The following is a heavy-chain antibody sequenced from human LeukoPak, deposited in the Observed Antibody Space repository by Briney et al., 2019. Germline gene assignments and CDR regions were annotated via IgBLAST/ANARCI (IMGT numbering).Heavy chain of an antibody. V-gene: IGHV4-34*01. CDR2: INHSGST. CDR1: GGSFSGYY. D-gene: IGHD3-3*01. CDR3: ARRYHTSITIFGVVIGDWFDP. J-gene: IGHJ5*02. Sequence: SETLSLTCAVYGGSFSGYYWSWIRQPPGKGLEWIGEINHSGSTNYNPSLKSRVTISVDTSKNQFSLKLSSVTAADTAVYYCARRYHTSITIFGVVIGDWFDPWGQGTLVTVSS.